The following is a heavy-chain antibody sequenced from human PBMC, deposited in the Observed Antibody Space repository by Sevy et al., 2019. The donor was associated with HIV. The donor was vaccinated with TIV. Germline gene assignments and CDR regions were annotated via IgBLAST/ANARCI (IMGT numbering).Heavy chain of an antibody. D-gene: IGHD6-6*01. CDR2: MNPNSGNT. J-gene: IGHJ6*02. Sequence: ASVKVSCKASGYAFTSYDINWVRQAAGQGLEWMGWMNPNSGNTGYAQKFQGRVTMTRNTSISTAYMELSSLRSEDTAVYYCARGGLGIAARIYGMDVWGQGTTVTVSS. CDR1: GYAFTSYD. CDR3: ARGGLGIAARIYGMDV. V-gene: IGHV1-8*01.